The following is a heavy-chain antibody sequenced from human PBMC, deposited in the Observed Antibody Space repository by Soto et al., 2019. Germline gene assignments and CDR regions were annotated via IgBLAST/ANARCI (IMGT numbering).Heavy chain of an antibody. CDR2: INPATGAA. CDR1: GYPVTAYY. V-gene: IGHV1-2*02. D-gene: IGHD3-3*01. CDR3: ARGGGVGVAGSAAFDM. J-gene: IGHJ3*02. Sequence: QLHLVQSGAVVKKPGASVTVSCSASGYPVTAYYMHWVRQAPGRGLEWMGGINPATGAAKYTQTFQGRVTMTWDTSTSTVFMELSGLTSDDTAVFYCARGGGVGVAGSAAFDMWGQGTVVTVSS.